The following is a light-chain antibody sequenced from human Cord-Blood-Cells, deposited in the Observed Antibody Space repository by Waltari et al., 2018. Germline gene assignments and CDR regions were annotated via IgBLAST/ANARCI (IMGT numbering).Light chain of an antibody. CDR3: SSYTSSSTRV. J-gene: IGLJ3*02. V-gene: IGLV2-14*01. CDR2: DVS. CDR1: SSDVGGYNY. Sequence: QSALTQPASVSGSPGQSITISCTGTSSDVGGYNYVSWYQQHPGKAPKLMIYDVSNRPSGFSNRFSGYKSGNTASLTISGLQAEDEADYYCSSYTSSSTRVFGGGTKLTVL.